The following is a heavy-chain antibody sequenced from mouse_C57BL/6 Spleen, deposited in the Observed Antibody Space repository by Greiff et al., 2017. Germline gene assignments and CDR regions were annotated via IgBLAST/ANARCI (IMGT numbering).Heavy chain of an antibody. D-gene: IGHD4-1*02. CDR3: ASPQLGRDYAMDY. Sequence: VQLQQSGPELVKPGASVKISCKASGYSFTGYYMNWVKQSPEKSLEWIGEINPSTGGTTYNQKFKAKATLTVDKSSSTAYMQHKSLTSEDSAVYYCASPQLGRDYAMDYWGQGTSVTVSS. CDR1: GYSFTGYY. J-gene: IGHJ4*01. CDR2: INPSTGGT. V-gene: IGHV1-42*01.